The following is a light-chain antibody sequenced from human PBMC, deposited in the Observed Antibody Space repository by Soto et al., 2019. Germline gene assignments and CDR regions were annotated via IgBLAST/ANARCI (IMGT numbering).Light chain of an antibody. CDR1: SSNIGAPYD. CDR2: GNS. CDR3: QSYDNSLGGLVV. J-gene: IGLJ2*01. V-gene: IGLV1-40*01. Sequence: QSVLTQPPSVSGAPGQRVTISCTGSSSNIGAPYDVHWYQQLPGTAPKLLIYGNSNRPSGVPDRFSGSKSGTSASLAITGLQAGDGADYCCQSYDNSLGGLVVLGGGTKLPVL.